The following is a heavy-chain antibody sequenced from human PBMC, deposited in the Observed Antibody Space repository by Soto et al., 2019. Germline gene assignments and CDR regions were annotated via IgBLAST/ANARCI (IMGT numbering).Heavy chain of an antibody. Sequence: GGSLRLSCAASGFTFSDYYMSWIRQAPGKGLEWVSYISTSGSTIYYADSVKGRLTISRGNAKNSLYLQMNSLRAEDTAVYYCARGGAGRRSGRMGAFDIWVQGTMVTVSS. CDR2: ISTSGSTI. D-gene: IGHD6-19*01. CDR3: ARGGAGRRSGRMGAFDI. CDR1: GFTFSDYY. J-gene: IGHJ3*02. V-gene: IGHV3-11*01.